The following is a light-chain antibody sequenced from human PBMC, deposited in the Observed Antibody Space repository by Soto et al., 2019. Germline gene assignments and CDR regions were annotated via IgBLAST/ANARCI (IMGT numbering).Light chain of an antibody. Sequence: PGKRATLSCRASQSVSSYLAWYQQKPGRAPRLLIYNASNRATGIPARFSGSGSGTDFTLTISSLEPEDFAVYYCQQRSNWPGTFGQGTKVEIK. CDR2: NAS. CDR3: QQRSNWPGT. J-gene: IGKJ1*01. CDR1: QSVSSY. V-gene: IGKV3-11*01.